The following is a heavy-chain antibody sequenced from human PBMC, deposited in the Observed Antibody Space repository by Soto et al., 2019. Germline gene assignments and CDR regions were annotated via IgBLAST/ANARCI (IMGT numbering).Heavy chain of an antibody. Sequence: QVQLVQSGAEVKKPGASVKVSCEGSGYTFIDYYMHWVRQAPGQGFEWMGRISPKSGGTNYAQKFQGRVTMTWDTSRNTAYMELSSLMSEDTAVYYCARAGQYYDASGYGDWGQGTLVTVSS. CDR2: ISPKSGGT. V-gene: IGHV1-2*02. CDR3: ARAGQYYDASGYGD. J-gene: IGHJ4*02. CDR1: GYTFIDYY. D-gene: IGHD3-22*01.